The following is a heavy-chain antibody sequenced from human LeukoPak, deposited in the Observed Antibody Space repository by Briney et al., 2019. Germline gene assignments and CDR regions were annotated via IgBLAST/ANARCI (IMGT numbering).Heavy chain of an antibody. Sequence: PSETLSLTCTVSGDSIVRSNCYWGWVRQPPGTGLEWIGSIFYSGDTHYNPSLRSRVTISVDTSKNQFSLKLSSVTAADTAVYYCARRYSGRYYIVWGQGTLVTVSS. D-gene: IGHD1-26*01. CDR3: ARRYSGRYYIV. CDR1: GDSIVRSNCY. J-gene: IGHJ4*02. CDR2: IFYSGDT. V-gene: IGHV4-39*01.